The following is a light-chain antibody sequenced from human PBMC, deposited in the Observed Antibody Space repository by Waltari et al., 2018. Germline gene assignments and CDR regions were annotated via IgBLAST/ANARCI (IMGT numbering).Light chain of an antibody. CDR2: DAS. V-gene: IGKV3-11*01. CDR3: HQRSNWPRT. J-gene: IGKJ5*01. CDR1: QSVSSY. Sequence: EIVLTQSPATLSLSPGERATLSCRASQSVSSYLTWYQQKPGQPPRLLIFDASNRATGIPARFSGSGSGTDFTLTISSLEPEDFAIYYCHQRSNWPRTFGQGTRLEIK.